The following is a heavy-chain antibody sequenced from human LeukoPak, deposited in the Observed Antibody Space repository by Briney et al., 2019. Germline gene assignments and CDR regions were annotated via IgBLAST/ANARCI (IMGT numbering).Heavy chain of an antibody. J-gene: IGHJ2*01. CDR1: GFTFSSYA. D-gene: IGHD3-22*01. Sequence: GGSLSLSCAASGFTFSSYAMSWVRQAPGKGLEWVLAISGSGGNTYYADSVKGRFTIARDNSKNTLYLQMNSLRAEDTAVYYCAKLYYYDSSGYRVPHWYFDLWGRGTLVTVSS. CDR3: AKLYYYDSSGYRVPHWYFDL. V-gene: IGHV3-23*01. CDR2: ISGSGGNT.